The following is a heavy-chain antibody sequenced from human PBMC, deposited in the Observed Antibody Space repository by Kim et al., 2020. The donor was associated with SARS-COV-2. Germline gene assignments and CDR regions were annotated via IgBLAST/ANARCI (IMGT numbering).Heavy chain of an antibody. CDR2: INHSGST. V-gene: IGHV4-34*01. J-gene: IGHJ5*02. CDR3: ASRFGESPPHNWFDP. CDR1: GGSFSGSY. D-gene: IGHD3-10*01. Sequence: SETLSLTCAVYGGSFSGSYWSWIRQPPGKGLEWIGEINHSGSTNYNPSLKSQVTISVDTSKNQFSLKLSSVTAADTAVYYCASRFGESPPHNWFDPWGQGTLVTVSS.